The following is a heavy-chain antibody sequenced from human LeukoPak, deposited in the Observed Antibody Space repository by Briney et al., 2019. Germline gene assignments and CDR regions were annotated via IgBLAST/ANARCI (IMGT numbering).Heavy chain of an antibody. V-gene: IGHV4-31*03. CDR2: IYYSGST. J-gene: IGHJ3*02. CDR3: ARSTSSFGGDAFDI. Sequence: SETLSLTCTVSGGSISGAGYYWSWIRRHPGKGLEWIGYIYYSGSTYYNPSLKSRVSISVDTSKIQFSLNLSSVTAADTAVYFCARSTSSFGGDAFDIWGQGTMVTVSS. D-gene: IGHD3-10*01. CDR1: GGSISGAGYY.